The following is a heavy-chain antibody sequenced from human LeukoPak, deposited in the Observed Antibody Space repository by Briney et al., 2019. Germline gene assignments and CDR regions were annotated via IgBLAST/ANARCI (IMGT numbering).Heavy chain of an antibody. D-gene: IGHD3-22*01. CDR1: GFTFSSYS. CDR2: IYSGGST. J-gene: IGHJ4*02. Sequence: GGSLRLSCAASGFTFSSYSMNWVRQAPGKGLEWVSVIYSGGSTYYADSVKGRFTISRDNSKNTLYLQMNSLRAEDTAVYYCAKDPPQGSGYYMFDYWGQGTLVTVSS. V-gene: IGHV3-53*01. CDR3: AKDPPQGSGYYMFDY.